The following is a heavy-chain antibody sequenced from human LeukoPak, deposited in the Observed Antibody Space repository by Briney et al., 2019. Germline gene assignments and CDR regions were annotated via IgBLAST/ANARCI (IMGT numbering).Heavy chain of an antibody. CDR1: GGSFRSSSYY. D-gene: IGHD6-19*01. Sequence: SETLSLTCTVSGGSFRSSSYYWGWIRQTPGKGLEWIGCIYYSGSTYYNPSLKSRVTISVDTSKNQFSLKLSSVTAADTAMYYCARDGRIAVAGFYYYYGMDVWGQGTTVTVSS. CDR3: ARDGRIAVAGFYYYYGMDV. V-gene: IGHV4-39*07. J-gene: IGHJ6*02. CDR2: IYYSGST.